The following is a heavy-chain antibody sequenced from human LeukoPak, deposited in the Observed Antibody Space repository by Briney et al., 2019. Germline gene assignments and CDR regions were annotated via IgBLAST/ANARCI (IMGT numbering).Heavy chain of an antibody. J-gene: IGHJ6*02. CDR3: ARGGGLDV. Sequence: GGSLRPSCAASGFTVSSKYMSWARQAPGKGLEWVASINHNGNVNYYVDSVKGRFTISRDNAKNSLYLQMSNLRAEDTAVYFCARGGGLDVWGQGATVTVSS. D-gene: IGHD3-16*01. CDR1: GFTVSSKY. V-gene: IGHV3-7*03. CDR2: INHNGNVN.